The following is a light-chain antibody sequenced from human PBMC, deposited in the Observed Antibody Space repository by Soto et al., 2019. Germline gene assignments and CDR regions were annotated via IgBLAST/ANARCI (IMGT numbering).Light chain of an antibody. J-gene: IGKJ1*01. V-gene: IGKV3-15*01. CDR2: GAS. CDR3: QQYNSCLWT. Sequence: EIVMTQSPATLSVSPGEGATLSCRASQSVSSKLAWYQQRPGQAPRLLIYGASTRATGIPARFSGSGSGTEFTVIISSLQSEDSAVYYCQQYNSCLWTFGQGTKVDNK. CDR1: QSVSSK.